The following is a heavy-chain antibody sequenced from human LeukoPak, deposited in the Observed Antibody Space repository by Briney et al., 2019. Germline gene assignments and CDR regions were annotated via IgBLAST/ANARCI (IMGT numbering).Heavy chain of an antibody. D-gene: IGHD2/OR15-2a*01. V-gene: IGHV3-43D*03. CDR3: AKDRAARGRGNYFYMDV. Sequence: GGSLRLSCAASGFGFSRYWMHWVRQASGKGLEWVSHITWDGGSTHYADSVEGRFTISRDNRENSLYLQMNSLRPEDTALYYCAKDRAARGRGNYFYMDVWGKGTTVTVSS. J-gene: IGHJ6*03. CDR2: ITWDGGST. CDR1: GFGFSRYW.